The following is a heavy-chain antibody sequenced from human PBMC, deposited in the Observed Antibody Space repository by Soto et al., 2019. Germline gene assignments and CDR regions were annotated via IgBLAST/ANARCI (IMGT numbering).Heavy chain of an antibody. V-gene: IGHV4-34*01. D-gene: IGHD4-17*01. CDR2: INHSGST. CDR3: ARWKDVLTTVNPGDFDI. Sequence: PSETLSLTCAVYGGSFSGYYWSWIRQPPGKGLEWIGEINHSGSTNYNPSLKSRVTISVDTSKNQFSLKLSSVTAADTAVYYCARWKDVLTTVNPGDFDIWGQGTMVTVSS. J-gene: IGHJ3*02. CDR1: GGSFSGYY.